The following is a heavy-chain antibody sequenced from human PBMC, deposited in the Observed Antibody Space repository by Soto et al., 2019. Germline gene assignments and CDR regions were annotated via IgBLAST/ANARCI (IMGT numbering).Heavy chain of an antibody. CDR2: IYYSGST. CDR3: ARSSYYYDSSGSPQYKYYYYYYGMDV. Sequence: SETLSLTCTVSGGSISSYYWSWIRQPPGKGLEWIGYIYYSGSTNYNPSLKSRVTISVDTSKNQFSLKLSSVTAADTAVYYCARSSYYYDSSGSPQYKYYYYYYGMDVWGQRTTVTVSS. V-gene: IGHV4-59*01. J-gene: IGHJ6*02. CDR1: GGSISSYY. D-gene: IGHD3-22*01.